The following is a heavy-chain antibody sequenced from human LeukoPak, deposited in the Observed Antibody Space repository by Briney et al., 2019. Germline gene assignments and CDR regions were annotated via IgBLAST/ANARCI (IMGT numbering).Heavy chain of an antibody. CDR1: GFTFSNYN. Sequence: KPGGSLRLSCAASGFTFSNYNMNWVRQAPGKGLEWVSYISDSGSATYYADSVKGRFTISRDNAKNSLSLQMNSLRDEDTGVYYCAREGYDYGDGLGYWGQGTLVTVSS. CDR3: AREGYDYGDGLGY. CDR2: ISDSGSAT. V-gene: IGHV3-48*02. D-gene: IGHD4-17*01. J-gene: IGHJ4*02.